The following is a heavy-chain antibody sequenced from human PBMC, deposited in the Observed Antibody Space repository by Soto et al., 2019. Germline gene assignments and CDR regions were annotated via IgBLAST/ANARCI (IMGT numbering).Heavy chain of an antibody. J-gene: IGHJ4*02. CDR3: ARDRMFDY. CDR2: IYYSGST. V-gene: IGHV4-59*01. CDR1: GASISSYY. Sequence: SETLSLTCSVSGASISSYYWSWIRQPPGKGLEWIGYIYYSGSTNYNPSLKSRVTISVDTSKNQFSLKLSSVTAADTAVYYCARDRMFDYWGQGTLVTVSS.